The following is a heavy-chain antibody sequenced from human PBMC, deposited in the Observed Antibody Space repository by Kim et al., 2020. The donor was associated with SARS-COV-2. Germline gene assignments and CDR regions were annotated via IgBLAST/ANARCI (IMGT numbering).Heavy chain of an antibody. V-gene: IGHV3-23*01. J-gene: IGHJ4*02. D-gene: IGHD4-17*01. CDR2: ISGSGGRT. CDR3: ATDLGSDYGDKLGY. CDR1: GFTFSRYA. Sequence: GGSLRLSCEASGFTFSRYAMTWVRQAPGKGLEWVSAISGSGGRTYYADSVKGRFTISRDQSRDTVSLQMNSLRADDTALYYCATDLGSDYGDKLGYWGQGTLVTVSS.